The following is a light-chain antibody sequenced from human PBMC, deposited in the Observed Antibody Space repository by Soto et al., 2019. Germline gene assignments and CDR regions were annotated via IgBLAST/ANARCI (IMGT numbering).Light chain of an antibody. Sequence: EIVMTQSPDTLSVSPGERATLSCRASQSISSNLAWYHQKPGQVPRLLIYGASTRATGIPARFSGSGSGTEFTLTISSLQSEDFAVYYCQQYNNWPHTFGQGIRLEIK. CDR1: QSISSN. V-gene: IGKV3-15*01. CDR3: QQYNNWPHT. CDR2: GAS. J-gene: IGKJ5*01.